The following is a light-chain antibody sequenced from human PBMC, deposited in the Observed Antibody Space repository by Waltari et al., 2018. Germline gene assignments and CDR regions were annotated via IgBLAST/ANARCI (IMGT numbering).Light chain of an antibody. CDR2: DAS. Sequence: EIVLTQSPGTLSLSPGERATLSCRARKNVKNNNYLAWYQQKPGQAPRLLIYDASRRATGIPDRFSGSGSGTDFTLTISRLEPEDFAVYSCHQYGTSPRTFGLGTKLEIK. J-gene: IGKJ2*01. CDR3: HQYGTSPRT. CDR1: KNVKNNNY. V-gene: IGKV3-20*01.